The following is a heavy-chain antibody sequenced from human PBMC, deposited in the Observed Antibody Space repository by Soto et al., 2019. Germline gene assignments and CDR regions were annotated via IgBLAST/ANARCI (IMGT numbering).Heavy chain of an antibody. D-gene: IGHD5-18*01. Sequence: PSETLSLTCAVYGGPFSAYYWSWVRQPPGKGLEWLGEINQSGRTNYNPSLKSRVAIFLDKSKNQFSLMLNSVTAADTAVYYCARGGATPMVLTYWGQGTRVTVSS. V-gene: IGHV4-34*01. J-gene: IGHJ4*02. CDR1: GGPFSAYY. CDR3: ARGGATPMVLTY. CDR2: INQSGRT.